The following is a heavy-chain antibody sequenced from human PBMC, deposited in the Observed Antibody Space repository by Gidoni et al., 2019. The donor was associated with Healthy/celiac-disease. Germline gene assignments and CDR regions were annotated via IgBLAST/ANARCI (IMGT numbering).Heavy chain of an antibody. J-gene: IGHJ3*01. CDR3: AKDDLRQTTMIAVVIFDAFDL. CDR2: MSGGGDST. Sequence: EVQLLESGGGLVQPGGSLRLSCAAPGFTFSIYAMSWVRQAPGKGLEWVSGMSGGGDSTHYTDSVKGRITIYRDKSKNTLYLQMNNLGAEDTAVYYCAKDDLRQTTMIAVVIFDAFDLWGQGTRVTVSS. D-gene: IGHD3-22*01. V-gene: IGHV3-23*01. CDR1: GFTFSIYA.